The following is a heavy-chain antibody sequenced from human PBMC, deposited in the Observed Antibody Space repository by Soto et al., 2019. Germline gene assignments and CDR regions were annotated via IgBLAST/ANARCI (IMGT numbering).Heavy chain of an antibody. D-gene: IGHD3-10*01. V-gene: IGHV4-31*03. CDR1: GGSISSSGYN. Sequence: QVQLQESGPGLVKPSQTLSLTCTVSGGSISSSGYNWSWIRQHPGKGLEWIGYIYYSGSTYYNPSLKSRVTISIDTYQNQFSLKLSSVTAADTAVYFCATYGSGSYYPTTFDYWGQGTLVTVSS. CDR3: ATYGSGSYYPTTFDY. CDR2: IYYSGST. J-gene: IGHJ4*02.